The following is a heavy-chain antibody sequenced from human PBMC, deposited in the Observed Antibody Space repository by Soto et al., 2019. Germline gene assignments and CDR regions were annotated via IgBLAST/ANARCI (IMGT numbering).Heavy chain of an antibody. Sequence: QVQLVQSGAEVKKPGSSVKVSCKASGGTFSSYAISWVRQAPGQGLEWMGGIIPIFGTANYAQKFQGRVTITADESKSTAYMELSRVRSEDTAVYYCARDAVRDGDYDYFDYWGQGTLVTVSS. D-gene: IGHD4-17*01. CDR2: IIPIFGTA. V-gene: IGHV1-69*12. CDR3: ARDAVRDGDYDYFDY. J-gene: IGHJ4*02. CDR1: GGTFSSYA.